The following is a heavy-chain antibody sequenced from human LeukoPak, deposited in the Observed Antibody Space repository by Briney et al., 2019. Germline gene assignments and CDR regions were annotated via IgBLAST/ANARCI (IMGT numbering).Heavy chain of an antibody. J-gene: IGHJ5*02. D-gene: IGHD2-15*01. Sequence: PSQTLSLTCTVSGGSISSGSYYWGWIRQPAGKGLEWIVRLYTSGSTNYNPSLKSRVTISVDTSKNQFSLKLSSVTAADTAVYYCARVVVVAAYNWFDPWGQGTLVTVSS. CDR3: ARVVVVAAYNWFDP. CDR1: GGSISSGSYY. CDR2: LYTSGST. V-gene: IGHV4-61*02.